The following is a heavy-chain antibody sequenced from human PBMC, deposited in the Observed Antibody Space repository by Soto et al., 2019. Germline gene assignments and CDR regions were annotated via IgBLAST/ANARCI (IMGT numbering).Heavy chain of an antibody. D-gene: IGHD1-26*01. Sequence: PGGSLRLSCSTSGFTFGGYGVSWFRQAPGKGLEWIGFIRSKAYSRTAEYAASVRGRFIISRDDSEGIAYLQMNSLQNEDTGVYYCARDRNGWEPPATYFDHWGPGTQVTVSS. V-gene: IGHV3-49*03. CDR3: ARDRNGWEPPATYFDH. CDR2: IRSKAYSRTA. J-gene: IGHJ4*02. CDR1: GFTFGGYG.